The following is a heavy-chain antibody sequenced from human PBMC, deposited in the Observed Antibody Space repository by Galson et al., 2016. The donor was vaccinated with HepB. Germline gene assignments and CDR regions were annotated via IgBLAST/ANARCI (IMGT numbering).Heavy chain of an antibody. V-gene: IGHV4-31*03. CDR1: GGSISSKTYY. CDR2: IYYSGST. Sequence: PLSLTCTVSGGSISSKTYYWSWIRQHPAKGLEWIGYIYYSGSTFYNPSLKSRVTISLDTSKNQFSLKLSSVTAADTAVYYCARESAWGLGSYMVLKGDAFDMWGQGTMVTVSS. D-gene: IGHD3-10*01. CDR3: ARESAWGLGSYMVLKGDAFDM. J-gene: IGHJ3*02.